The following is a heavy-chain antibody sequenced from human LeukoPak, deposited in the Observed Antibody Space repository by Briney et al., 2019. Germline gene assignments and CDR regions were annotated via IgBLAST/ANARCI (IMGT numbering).Heavy chain of an antibody. CDR3: AKASCSGGSCYHNWFDP. CDR1: GFTFSSYG. D-gene: IGHD2-15*01. J-gene: IGHJ5*02. CDR2: ISYDGSNK. Sequence: GGSLRLSCAASGFTFSSYGMHWVRQAPGKGLEWVAVISYDGSNKYYADSVKGRFTISRDNSKNTLYLRMNSLRAEDTAVYYCAKASCSGGSCYHNWFDPWGQGTLVTVSS. V-gene: IGHV3-30*18.